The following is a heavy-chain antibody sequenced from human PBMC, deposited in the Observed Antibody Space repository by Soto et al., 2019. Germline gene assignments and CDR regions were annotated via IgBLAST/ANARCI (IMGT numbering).Heavy chain of an antibody. D-gene: IGHD6-13*01. CDR2: INRDGSKK. CDR1: GFTLSAYW. V-gene: IGHV3-7*05. J-gene: IGHJ3*02. Sequence: EVQLEESGGDLVQPGGSLRLSCAASGFTLSAYWMTWVRQAPGKGLEWVANINRDGSKKSYLDSVRGRFTISRDNVGNSLYLHMDSLRADDTALYYCARDVSPGSSSLYLDAFDIWGQGTIVTVSS. CDR3: ARDVSPGSSSLYLDAFDI.